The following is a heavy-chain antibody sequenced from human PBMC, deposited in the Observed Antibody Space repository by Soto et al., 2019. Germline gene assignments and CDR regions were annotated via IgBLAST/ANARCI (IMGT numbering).Heavy chain of an antibody. CDR1: GYTFTGYY. Sequence: ASVKVSCKASGYTFTGYYMHWVRQAPGQGLEWMGWINPNSGGTNYAQKFQGWVTMTRDTSISTAYMELSRLRSDDTAVYYCARAVGCSGGSCRRSYDAFDIWGQGTMVTVSS. V-gene: IGHV1-2*04. CDR2: INPNSGGT. D-gene: IGHD2-15*01. CDR3: ARAVGCSGGSCRRSYDAFDI. J-gene: IGHJ3*02.